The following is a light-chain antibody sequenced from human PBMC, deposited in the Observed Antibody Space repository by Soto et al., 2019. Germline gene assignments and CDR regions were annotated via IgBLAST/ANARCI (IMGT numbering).Light chain of an antibody. V-gene: IGKV2-28*01. J-gene: IGKJ2*01. CDR1: QSLLHSNGYNY. CDR3: MQGLQTSYT. Sequence: DIVMTQSPLSLPVTPGEPASISCRSSQSLLHSNGYNYLDWYLQKPGQSPQLLIYLGSNRASGVPDRFSGSGSGTDFTLKISRVEAEDVGVYSCMQGLQTSYTFGQGTKLEIK. CDR2: LGS.